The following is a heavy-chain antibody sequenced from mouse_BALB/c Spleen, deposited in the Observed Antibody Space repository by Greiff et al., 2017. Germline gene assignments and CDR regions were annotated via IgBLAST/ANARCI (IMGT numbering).Heavy chain of an antibody. CDR2: IDPANGNT. Sequence: VQLKESGAELVKPGASVKLSCTASGFNIKDTYMHWVKQRPEQGLEWIGRIDPANGNTKYDPKFQGKATITADTSSNTAYLQLSSLTSEDTAVYYCARSPTATYWFAYWGQGTLVTVSA. D-gene: IGHD1-2*01. CDR1: GFNIKDTY. V-gene: IGHV14-3*02. J-gene: IGHJ3*01. CDR3: ARSPTATYWFAY.